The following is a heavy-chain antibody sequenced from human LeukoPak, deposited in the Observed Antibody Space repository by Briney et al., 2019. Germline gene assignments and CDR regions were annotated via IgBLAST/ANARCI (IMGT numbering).Heavy chain of an antibody. CDR2: IKQDGSEK. V-gene: IGHV3-7*01. Sequence: PGGSLRLSCAASGFTFGIYWMSWVRQAPGKGLEWVANIKQDGSEKFYVDSVKGRFTLSRDNAKNSLFLQMNSLRAEDTAVYYCARDGCGGDCYLADYWGQGTLVTVSS. CDR3: ARDGCGGDCYLADY. D-gene: IGHD2-21*02. CDR1: GFTFGIYW. J-gene: IGHJ4*02.